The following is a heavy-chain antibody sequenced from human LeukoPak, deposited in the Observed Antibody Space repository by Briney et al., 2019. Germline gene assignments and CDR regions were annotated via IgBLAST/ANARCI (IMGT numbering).Heavy chain of an antibody. V-gene: IGHV4-61*02. J-gene: IGHJ3*02. Sequence: SETLSLTCTVSGGSISSGSYYWSWIRQPAGKGLEWIGRIYTSGSTNYNHSLKSRVTISVDTSKNQFSLKLSSVTAADTAVYYCAREGVDTAMVRAFDIWGQGTMVTVSS. CDR1: GGSISSGSYY. CDR3: AREGVDTAMVRAFDI. D-gene: IGHD5-18*01. CDR2: IYTSGST.